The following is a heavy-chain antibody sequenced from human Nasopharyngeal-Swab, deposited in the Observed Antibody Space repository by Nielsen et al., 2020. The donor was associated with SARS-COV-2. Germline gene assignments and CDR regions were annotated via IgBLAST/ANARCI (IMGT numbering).Heavy chain of an antibody. Sequence: ASVKVSCKASGYTFTSYGISWVRQAPGQGLEWMGWISGNIGTTNYAPNLQGRVTMTTDTSTSTAYMELRNLRSDDTAVYYCARGSTLIDYWGQGTLVTVSS. D-gene: IGHD1-26*01. CDR1: GYTFTSYG. CDR2: ISGNIGTT. CDR3: ARGSTLIDY. J-gene: IGHJ4*02. V-gene: IGHV1-18*01.